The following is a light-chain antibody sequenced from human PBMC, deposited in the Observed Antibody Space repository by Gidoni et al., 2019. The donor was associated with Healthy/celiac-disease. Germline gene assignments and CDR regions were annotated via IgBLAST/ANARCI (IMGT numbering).Light chain of an antibody. CDR2: DVS. Sequence: QSALTQPASVSGSPGQSITISCTGTSSDVGGYHYVSWYPQHPGKAPKLMIYDVSNRPSGVSNRFSGSKAGNTASLTISGLQAEDEADYYCSSYTSSSLYVFGTGTKVTVL. CDR1: SSDVGGYHY. J-gene: IGLJ1*01. V-gene: IGLV2-14*01. CDR3: SSYTSSSLYV.